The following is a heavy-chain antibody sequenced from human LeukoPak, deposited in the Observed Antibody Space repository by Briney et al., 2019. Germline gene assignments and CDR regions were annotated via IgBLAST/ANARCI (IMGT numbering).Heavy chain of an antibody. J-gene: IGHJ4*02. D-gene: IGHD6-13*01. V-gene: IGHV4-59*01. CDR1: GGSISSYY. CDR3: ARHTHSIARYYFDY. Sequence: SETLSLTCTVSGGSISSYYWSWIRQPPGKGLEWIGYIYYSGSTNYNPSLKSRVTISVDTSKNQFSLKLSSVIAADTAVYYCARHTHSIARYYFDYWGQGTLVTVSS. CDR2: IYYSGST.